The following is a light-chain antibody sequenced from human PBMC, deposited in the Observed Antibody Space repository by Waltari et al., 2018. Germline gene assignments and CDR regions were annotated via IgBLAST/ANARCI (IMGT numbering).Light chain of an antibody. CDR1: QTVLSSSNNKNY. Sequence: DIVMTQSPDSLAVSLGERATINCKSRQTVLSSSNNKNYLTWYQQKPRQPPKLLVYWASTRESGVPDRFSGSGSGTDFTLTISSLQAEDVAVYFCQQYYSLPLTFGGGTKVEIK. CDR2: WAS. V-gene: IGKV4-1*01. CDR3: QQYYSLPLT. J-gene: IGKJ4*01.